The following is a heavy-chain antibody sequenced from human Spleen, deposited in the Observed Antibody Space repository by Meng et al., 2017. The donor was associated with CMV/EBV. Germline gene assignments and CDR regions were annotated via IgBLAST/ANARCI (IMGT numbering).Heavy chain of an antibody. J-gene: IGHJ4*02. CDR3: VRSLRYFDFFDY. CDR2: ISAYNGNT. V-gene: IGHV1-18*01. D-gene: IGHD3-9*01. CDR1: GYTFTSYG. Sequence: ASVKVSCKASGYTFTSYGISWMRQAPGQGLEWMGWISAYNGNTNYAQNLQGRVTMTTDTSTSTAYMELSSLRSDDTAVYYCVRSLRYFDFFDYWGQGTLVTVSS.